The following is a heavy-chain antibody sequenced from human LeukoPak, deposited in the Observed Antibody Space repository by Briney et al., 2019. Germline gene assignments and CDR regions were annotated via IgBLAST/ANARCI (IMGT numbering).Heavy chain of an antibody. V-gene: IGHV3-30*18. D-gene: IGHD1-26*01. CDR3: AKGWVPTGYFDL. CDR1: GFSFSSYG. CDR2: ISYEGSNK. Sequence: GGSLRLSCAASGFSFSSYGMHWVRQAPGKGLGWVSVISYEGSNKYYADSVKGRVTISRDNSKNTLYVQMNSLRAEDTAVYYCAKGWVPTGYFDLWGRGTLVTVSS. J-gene: IGHJ2*01.